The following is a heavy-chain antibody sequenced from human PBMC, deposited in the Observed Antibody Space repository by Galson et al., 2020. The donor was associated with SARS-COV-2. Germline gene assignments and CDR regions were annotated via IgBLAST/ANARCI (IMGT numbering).Heavy chain of an antibody. Sequence: GGSLRLSCAASGFIFRDYDFSWVRQAPGQGLEWVSHIEYSGDVTYYVDSVKGRFTVSRDNSKNMLYLQMTNLKFGDTAIYFCAKHNIRAYDYWGQGSLVTVSS. CDR3: AKHNIRAYDY. J-gene: IGHJ4*02. V-gene: IGHV3-23*01. CDR2: IEYSGDVT. CDR1: GFIFRDYD. D-gene: IGHD1-26*01.